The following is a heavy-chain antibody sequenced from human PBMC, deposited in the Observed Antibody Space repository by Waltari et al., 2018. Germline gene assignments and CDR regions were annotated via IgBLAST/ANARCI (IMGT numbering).Heavy chain of an antibody. Sequence: QVQLQQWGAGLLKPSETLSLTCAVYGGSFSGYYWSWIRQPPGKGLEWIGEINHSGSTTYNPSLKSRVTISVDTSKNQFSLKLSSVTAADTAVYYCARGRSWRGYFDYWGQGTLVTVSS. J-gene: IGHJ4*02. CDR1: GGSFSGYY. CDR2: INHSGST. D-gene: IGHD2-15*01. V-gene: IGHV4-34*01. CDR3: ARGRSWRGYFDY.